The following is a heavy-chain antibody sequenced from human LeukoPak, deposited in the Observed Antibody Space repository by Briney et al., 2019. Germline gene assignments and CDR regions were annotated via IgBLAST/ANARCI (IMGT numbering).Heavy chain of an antibody. CDR3: ARTTFNHYYYYYMDV. CDR2: INHSGST. J-gene: IGHJ6*03. D-gene: IGHD4-17*01. CDR1: GGSFSGYY. Sequence: PSETLSLTCAVYGGSFSGYYWSWIRQPPGKGLEWIGEINHSGSTNYNPSLKSRVTISVDTSKNQFSLKLSSVTAADTAVYYCARTTFNHYYYYYMDVWGKGTTVTISS. V-gene: IGHV4-34*01.